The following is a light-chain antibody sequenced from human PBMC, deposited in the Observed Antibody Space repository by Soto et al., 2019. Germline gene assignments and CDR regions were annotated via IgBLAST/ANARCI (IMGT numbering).Light chain of an antibody. CDR3: SSYTSSSTLV. J-gene: IGLJ2*01. V-gene: IGLV2-14*01. CDR1: SSDVGGYNY. CDR2: DVS. Sequence: QSALTQPASVSGSPGQSITISCTGTSSDVGGYNYVSWYQQHPGKAPKLMIYDVSNRPSGVSNRFSGSKSGNTASLTISGLQAEDEADYYGSSYTSSSTLVFGGGTKVTV.